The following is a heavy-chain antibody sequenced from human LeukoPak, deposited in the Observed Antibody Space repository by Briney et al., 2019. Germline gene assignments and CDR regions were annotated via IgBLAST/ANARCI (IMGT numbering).Heavy chain of an antibody. CDR3: ARVGYSSSWGYYYYMDV. CDR1: GGSFSGYY. CDR2: TNHSGST. Sequence: SETLSLTCAVYGGSFSGYYWSWIRQPPGKGLEWIGETNHSGSTNYNPSLKSRVTISVDTSKNQFSLKLSSVTAADTAVYYCARVGYSSSWGYYYYMDVWGKGTTVTVSS. J-gene: IGHJ6*03. D-gene: IGHD6-13*01. V-gene: IGHV4-34*01.